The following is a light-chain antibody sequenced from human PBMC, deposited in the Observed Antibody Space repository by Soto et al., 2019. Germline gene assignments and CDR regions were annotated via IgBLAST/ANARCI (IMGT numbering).Light chain of an antibody. Sequence: QSALTQPPSVSAAPGQKVTISCSGSNSNIGNNYVSWYQQLPGTAPKLLIYENYRRPSGIPDRFSGSKSGTSATLGITGLQTGDEADYYCGTWDSSLSAAYHVFGTGTKVTVL. CDR2: ENY. J-gene: IGLJ1*01. V-gene: IGLV1-51*02. CDR1: NSNIGNNY. CDR3: GTWDSSLSAAYHV.